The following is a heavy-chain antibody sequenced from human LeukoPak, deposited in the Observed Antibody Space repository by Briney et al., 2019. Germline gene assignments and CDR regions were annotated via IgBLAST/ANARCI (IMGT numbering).Heavy chain of an antibody. Sequence: GGSMRLSCAASGFTFDDYAVHWVRQAPGKGLEWVSGISWNSGSIGYADSVKGRFTISRDNAKNSLYLQMNSLRAEDTALYYCAKVGVPMIVVVGAFDIWGQGTMVTVSS. CDR3: AKVGVPMIVVVGAFDI. J-gene: IGHJ3*02. D-gene: IGHD3-22*01. V-gene: IGHV3-9*01. CDR1: GFTFDDYA. CDR2: ISWNSGSI.